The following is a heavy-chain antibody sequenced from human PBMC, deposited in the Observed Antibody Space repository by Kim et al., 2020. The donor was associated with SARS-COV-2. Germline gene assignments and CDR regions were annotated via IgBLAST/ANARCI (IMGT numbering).Heavy chain of an antibody. Sequence: GGSLRLSCAASGLVFSSYAMTWVRQTPGKGLEWVSAISNNGGSTNYADSVKGRFTISRDNSKSTLYLQMNSLRVEDTAVYYCAKDHDSGDTFGVRWYFDLWGHGTLVTVSS. J-gene: IGHJ2*01. V-gene: IGHV3-23*01. CDR1: GLVFSSYA. D-gene: IGHD2-21*02. CDR3: AKDHDSGDTFGVRWYFDL. CDR2: ISNNGGST.